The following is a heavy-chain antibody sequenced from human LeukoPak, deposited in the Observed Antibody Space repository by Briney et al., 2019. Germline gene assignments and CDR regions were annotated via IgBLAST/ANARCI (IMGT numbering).Heavy chain of an antibody. V-gene: IGHV3-30*04. CDR3: AVDTAMVTTSYPDC. Sequence: GGSLRLSCAASRFTFSSYTMHWVRQAPGKGLEWVAVISYDGSNKYYADSVKGRFTISRDNSKNTLYLQMNSLRAEDTAVYYCAVDTAMVTTSYPDCWGQGTLVTVSS. J-gene: IGHJ4*02. CDR1: RFTFSSYT. D-gene: IGHD5-18*01. CDR2: ISYDGSNK.